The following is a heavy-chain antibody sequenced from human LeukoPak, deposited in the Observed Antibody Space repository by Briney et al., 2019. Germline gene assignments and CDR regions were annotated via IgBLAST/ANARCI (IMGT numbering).Heavy chain of an antibody. CDR3: ARHLISIASCPNY. V-gene: IGHV5-51*01. CDR2: IYPGNSDI. J-gene: IGHJ4*02. Sequence: GESLKISCQGSRYSLASYWIAWLRQMPGQGLEWMGVIYPGNSDITYSPSFQGQVTISADKSVSTAYLHWSSLKASDTAIYYCARHLISIASCPNYWGQGKLVIVSA. CDR1: RYSLASYW. D-gene: IGHD2-2*01.